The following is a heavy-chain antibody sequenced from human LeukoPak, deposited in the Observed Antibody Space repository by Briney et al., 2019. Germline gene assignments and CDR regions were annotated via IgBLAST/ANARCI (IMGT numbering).Heavy chain of an antibody. CDR2: ISAYNGNT. CDR3: ARERYNWNDVGNWFDP. Sequence: ASVKVSCKASGYTFTSYGISWVRQAPGQGLEWMGWISAYNGNTNYAQKFQGRVTMTRDMSTSTVYMELSSLRSEDTAVYYCARERYNWNDVGNWFDPWGQGTLVTVSS. J-gene: IGHJ5*02. CDR1: GYTFTSYG. D-gene: IGHD1-20*01. V-gene: IGHV1-18*01.